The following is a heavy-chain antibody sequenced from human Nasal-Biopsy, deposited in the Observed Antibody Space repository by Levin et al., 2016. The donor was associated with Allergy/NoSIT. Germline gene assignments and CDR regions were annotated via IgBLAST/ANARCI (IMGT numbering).Heavy chain of an antibody. D-gene: IGHD3-3*01. CDR1: GASTSRYY. J-gene: IGHJ4*02. CDR2: IYDSGRT. V-gene: IGHV4-59*08. Sequence: SETLSLTCDVSGASTSRYYWNWIRQPPGKGLEWIGYIYDSGRTDFNSSLEGRVSMSVDTSKKQFSLRLASVTAADTAVYYCARWGVLSGRFDWGQGTRVIVS. CDR3: ARWGVLSGRFD.